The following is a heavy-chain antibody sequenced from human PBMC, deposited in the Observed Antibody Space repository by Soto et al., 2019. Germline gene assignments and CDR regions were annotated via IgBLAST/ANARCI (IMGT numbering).Heavy chain of an antibody. D-gene: IGHD3-10*01. V-gene: IGHV3-33*01. J-gene: IGHJ6*02. CDR1: GFTFSSYG. Sequence: LRLSCAASGFTFSSYGMHWVRQAPGKGLEWVAVIWYDGSNKYYADSVKGRFTISRDNSKNTLYLQMNSLRAEDTAVYYCARGRPTYYYGSGSYIGMDVWGQGTTVTVSS. CDR3: ARGRPTYYYGSGSYIGMDV. CDR2: IWYDGSNK.